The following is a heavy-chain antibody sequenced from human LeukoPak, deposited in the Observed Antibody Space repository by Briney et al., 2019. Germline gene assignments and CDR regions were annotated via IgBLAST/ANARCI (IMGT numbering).Heavy chain of an antibody. V-gene: IGHV1-2*02. Sequence: GASVKVSCKASGYTFTGYYLHWVRQAPGQGLQWMGWINPLSGATNYAQEFQGRVTMTRDTSISTAYMDLSSLRSDDTAVFFCVAELTGCSFDSWGQGTLVTVSS. CDR1: GYTFTGYY. J-gene: IGHJ4*02. D-gene: IGHD6-13*01. CDR2: INPLSGAT. CDR3: VAELTGCSFDS.